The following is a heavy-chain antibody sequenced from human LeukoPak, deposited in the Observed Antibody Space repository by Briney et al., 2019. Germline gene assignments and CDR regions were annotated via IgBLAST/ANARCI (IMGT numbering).Heavy chain of an antibody. J-gene: IGHJ4*02. V-gene: IGHV3-33*01. D-gene: IGHD1-26*01. CDR1: GFTFSSYG. Sequence: PGRSLRLSCAASGFTFSSYGMHWVRQAPGRGLEWVAGVWSDGSNKNYADSVKGRFTISRDDFKNTLYLEMNSLRVEDTAVYYCARDRIVGQTYYFDHWGQGSLVTVSS. CDR3: ARDRIVGQTYYFDH. CDR2: VWSDGSNK.